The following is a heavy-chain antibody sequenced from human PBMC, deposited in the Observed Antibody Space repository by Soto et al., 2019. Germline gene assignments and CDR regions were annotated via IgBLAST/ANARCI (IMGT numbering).Heavy chain of an antibody. D-gene: IGHD1-26*01. J-gene: IGHJ4*02. CDR1: GFNFINYA. CDR2: ITTSGADT. CDR3: AKALFSYRLTDY. Sequence: GGSLRLSCAASGFNFINYAMAWVRQAPGKGLEWVSSITTSGADTYYADSVKGWFTISRDNSKNTLSLQMNSLRAEDTAIYYRAKALFSYRLTDYWGQGTLVTVSS. V-gene: IGHV3-23*01.